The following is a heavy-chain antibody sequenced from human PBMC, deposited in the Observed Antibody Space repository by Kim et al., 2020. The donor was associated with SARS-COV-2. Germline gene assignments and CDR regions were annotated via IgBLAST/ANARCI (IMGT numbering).Heavy chain of an antibody. CDR2: IYYSGST. J-gene: IGHJ4*02. D-gene: IGHD3-10*01. Sequence: SETLSLTCTVSGGSISSYYWSWIRQPPGKGLEWIGYIYYSGSTNYNPSLKSRVTISVDTSKNQFSLKLSSVTAADTAVYYCARDDGSGVIDYWGQGTLVTVSS. CDR1: GGSISSYY. CDR3: ARDDGSGVIDY. V-gene: IGHV4-59*01.